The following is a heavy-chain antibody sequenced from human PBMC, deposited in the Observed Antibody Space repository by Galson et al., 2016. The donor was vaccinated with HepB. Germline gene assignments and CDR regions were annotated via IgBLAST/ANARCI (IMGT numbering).Heavy chain of an antibody. V-gene: IGHV3-11*06. J-gene: IGHJ6*02. Sequence: SLRLSCAASGFSFSDYYMSWIRQAPGKGLEWVSYISISSSYTNDADSVKGRFTISRDDAKNSLYLQMNSLRAEDTAVCYCARNYFIGVAGTDYGMDVWGQGTTVTVSS. CDR3: ARNYFIGVAGTDYGMDV. D-gene: IGHD6-19*01. CDR1: GFSFSDYY. CDR2: ISISSSYT.